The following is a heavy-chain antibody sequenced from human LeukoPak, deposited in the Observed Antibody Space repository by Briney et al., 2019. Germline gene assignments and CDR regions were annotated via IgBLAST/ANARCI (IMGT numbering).Heavy chain of an antibody. D-gene: IGHD3-3*01. CDR2: IYTSGRT. CDR1: GDSLSSQH. V-gene: IGHV4-4*07. Sequence: SETLSLTRTVSGDSLSSQHWSWTRHPSGKGREWMARIYTSGRTNYNPSLKSRVTISVDTANNQIPLKLSSVTAADTSVDYCASDCFLEWVGYYFDYWGQGTLVTVSS. CDR3: ASDCFLEWVGYYFDY. J-gene: IGHJ4*02.